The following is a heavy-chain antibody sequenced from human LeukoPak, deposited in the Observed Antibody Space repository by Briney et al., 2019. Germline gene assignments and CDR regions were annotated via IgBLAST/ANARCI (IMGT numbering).Heavy chain of an antibody. CDR2: IYYSGST. CDR3: AADLQAFAFDI. J-gene: IGHJ3*02. V-gene: IGHV4-31*03. D-gene: IGHD3-3*02. Sequence: SQTLSLTCTVPGGSISSGGYYWSWILQHPGKGLEWIGYIYYSGSTFHNPSLKSRVTISVDTSKNQLSLKLNSVTAADTAVYYCAADLQAFAFDIWGQGTMVTVSS. CDR1: GGSISSGGYY.